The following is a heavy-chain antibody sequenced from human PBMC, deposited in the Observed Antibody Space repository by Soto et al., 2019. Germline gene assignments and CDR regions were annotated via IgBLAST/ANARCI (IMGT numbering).Heavy chain of an antibody. J-gene: IGHJ4*02. CDR3: YGFFDN. D-gene: IGHD3-10*01. CDR1: AFTVSSTY. V-gene: IGHV3-53*04. Sequence: EVPLVESGGDLVQPGGSLRLSCAASAFTVSSTYMTWVRQAPGKGLEWVSLIYSDGTTYYADSVKGRFTISRHNSNNTLYLQMNSLRAEDTAVYYIYGFFDNWGQGTLVSVSS. CDR2: IYSDGTT.